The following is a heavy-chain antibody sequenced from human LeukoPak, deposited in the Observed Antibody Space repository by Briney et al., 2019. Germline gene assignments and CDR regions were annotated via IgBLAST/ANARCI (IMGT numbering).Heavy chain of an antibody. CDR2: INHSGST. CDR3: ARGRGFGSGSYIY. J-gene: IGHJ4*02. CDR1: GGSFSGYY. V-gene: IGHV4-34*01. D-gene: IGHD3-10*01. Sequence: PSETLSLTCAVYGGSFSGYYWSWIRQPPGKGLEWIGEINHSGSTNYNPSLKSRVTISVDTSKNQFSLKLSSVTAADTAVYYCARGRGFGSGSYIYWGQGTLVTVSS.